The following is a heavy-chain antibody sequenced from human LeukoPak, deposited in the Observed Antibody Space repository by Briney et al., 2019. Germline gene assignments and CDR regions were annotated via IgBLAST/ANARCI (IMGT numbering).Heavy chain of an antibody. CDR1: GGSISSYY. Sequence: SETLSLTCTVSGGSISSYYWSWIRQPPGKGLEWIGYIYYSGSTNYNPSLKSRVTISVDTSKNQFSLKLSSVTAADTAVYYCARETTGLARYFDYWGQGTLVTVSS. V-gene: IGHV4-59*12. CDR2: IYYSGST. CDR3: ARETTGLARYFDY. D-gene: IGHD4-11*01. J-gene: IGHJ4*02.